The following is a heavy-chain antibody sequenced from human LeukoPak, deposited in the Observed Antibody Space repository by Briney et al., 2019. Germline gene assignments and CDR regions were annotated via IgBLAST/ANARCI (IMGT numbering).Heavy chain of an antibody. Sequence: GGSLRLSCAASGFTVSRDYMSWVRQAPGKGLEWVSVIYGGGTTYYADSVRGRFTISRDNSKNTLYLQMNSLRAEDTAVYYCAKDEGSGWALNSYFDYWGQGTLVTVSS. J-gene: IGHJ4*02. V-gene: IGHV3-53*01. CDR1: GFTVSRDY. CDR2: IYGGGTT. D-gene: IGHD6-19*01. CDR3: AKDEGSGWALNSYFDY.